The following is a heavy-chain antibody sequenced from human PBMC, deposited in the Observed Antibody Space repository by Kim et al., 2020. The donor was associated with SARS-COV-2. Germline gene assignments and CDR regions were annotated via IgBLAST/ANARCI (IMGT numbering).Heavy chain of an antibody. CDR2: IYPDGSDI. CDR3: ARRGSGSYYHYQLDV. J-gene: IGHJ6*02. D-gene: IGHD3-10*01. V-gene: IGHV5-51*01. Sequence: GESLKISCKGSGYTFTSYWIGWVRQMPGKGLEWMGIIYPDGSDIRYSPSFQGQVTISADKSITTAYLQWSSLKASDTAVYYCARRGSGSYYHYQLDVWGQGTTVTVSS. CDR1: GYTFTSYW.